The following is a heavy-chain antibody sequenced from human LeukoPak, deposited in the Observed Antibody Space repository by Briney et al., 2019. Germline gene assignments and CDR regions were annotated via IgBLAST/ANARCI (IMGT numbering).Heavy chain of an antibody. J-gene: IGHJ4*02. CDR2: ISAYNGNT. D-gene: IGHD6-6*01. Sequence: RASVKVSCKASGYTFTSYGISWVRQAPGQGLEWMGWISAYNGNTNYAQKLQGRVTMTTDTSTSTAYMELRSLRSDDTAVYYCARVETGSSGGYFDYWGQGTLVTVSS. CDR3: ARVETGSSGGYFDY. CDR1: GYTFTSYG. V-gene: IGHV1-18*01.